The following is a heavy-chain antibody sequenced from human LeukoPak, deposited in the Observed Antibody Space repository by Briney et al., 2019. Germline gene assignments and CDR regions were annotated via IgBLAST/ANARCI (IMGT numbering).Heavy chain of an antibody. D-gene: IGHD4-23*01. V-gene: IGHV3-30-3*01. Sequence: GGSLRLSCAASGFTFSSYAMHWVRQAPGKGLEWVAVISYDGSNKYYADSVKGRFTISRDNPKNTLYLQMNSLRAEDTAVYYCASIGGYSDYYYGMDVWGQGTTVTVSS. CDR2: ISYDGSNK. J-gene: IGHJ6*02. CDR1: GFTFSSYA. CDR3: ASIGGYSDYYYGMDV.